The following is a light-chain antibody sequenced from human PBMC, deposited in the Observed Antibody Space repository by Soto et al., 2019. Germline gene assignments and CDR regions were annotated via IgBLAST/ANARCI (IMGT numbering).Light chain of an antibody. CDR3: QVWDRSTRV. V-gene: IGLV3-1*01. J-gene: IGLJ3*02. Sequence: YELTQPPSVSVSPGQTASITCSGDKLGNKYACWYQQKPGQSPVLVIYKDSKRPSGIPERFSGSNSGNTATLTISGTQAMDEADYYCQVWDRSTRVFGGGTKLTVL. CDR2: KDS. CDR1: KLGNKY.